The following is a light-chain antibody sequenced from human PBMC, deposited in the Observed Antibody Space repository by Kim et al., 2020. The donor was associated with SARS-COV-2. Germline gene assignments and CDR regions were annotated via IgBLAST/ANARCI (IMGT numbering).Light chain of an antibody. Sequence: GALGQTVRITCQGDSLRSYYASWYQKKPGQAPVLVIYGKNNRPSGIPDRFSGSSSGNTASLTITGAQAEDEADYYCNSRDSSGNPFGGGTQLTVL. V-gene: IGLV3-19*01. CDR1: SLRSYY. J-gene: IGLJ2*01. CDR3: NSRDSSGNP. CDR2: GKN.